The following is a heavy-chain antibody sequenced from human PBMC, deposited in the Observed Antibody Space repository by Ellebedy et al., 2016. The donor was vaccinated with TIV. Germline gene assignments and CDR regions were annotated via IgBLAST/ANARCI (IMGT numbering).Heavy chain of an antibody. CDR1: LGSISSHY. CDR3: AREFRYDFWRGPLDH. J-gene: IGHJ6*02. V-gene: IGHV4-59*11. D-gene: IGHD3-3*01. Sequence: SETLSLXXTVSLGSISSHYWTWIRQPPGKGLEWIGNIYYTGSTSYSPSLTGRVTISIDTPENQFSLKVTSVTAADTAVYYCAREFRYDFWRGPLDHWGQGTTVIASS. CDR2: IYYTGST.